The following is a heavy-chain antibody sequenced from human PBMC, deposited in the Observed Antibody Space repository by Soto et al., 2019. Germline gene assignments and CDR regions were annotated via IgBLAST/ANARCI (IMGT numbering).Heavy chain of an antibody. Sequence: QVQLVQSGAEVKKPGSSVKVSCKASGGTFSSYSSNWVRQAPGQGLEWMGEIIPIVGTANYAQKFQGRVTITADESTSTAYMALSSLRSEDTAVYYCARDGGRHSGGIDYWGQGTLVTVSS. CDR2: IIPIVGTA. V-gene: IGHV1-69*01. CDR1: GGTFSSYS. D-gene: IGHD1-26*01. J-gene: IGHJ4*02. CDR3: ARDGGRHSGGIDY.